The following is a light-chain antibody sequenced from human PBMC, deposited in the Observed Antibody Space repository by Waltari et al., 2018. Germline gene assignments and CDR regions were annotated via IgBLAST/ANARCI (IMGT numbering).Light chain of an antibody. J-gene: IGLJ2*01. Sequence: SYELTQSPSVSVSPGQTASISCSGDKLEDSYGCWYQQKPGQSPVLVLHQDSKRPSGIPERFSGFNSGNTATLTISETQSMDEADYYCQAWDRNTYVVFGGGTKLTVL. V-gene: IGLV3-1*01. CDR1: KLEDSY. CDR2: QDS. CDR3: QAWDRNTYVV.